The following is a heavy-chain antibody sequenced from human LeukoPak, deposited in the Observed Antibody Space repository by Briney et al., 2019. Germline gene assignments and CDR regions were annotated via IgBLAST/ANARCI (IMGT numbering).Heavy chain of an antibody. J-gene: IGHJ3*02. CDR3: ARATPVLRYFDWLVGPFFDI. Sequence: SETLSLTCAVYGGSFSGYYWSWIRQPPGKGLEWIGEINHSGSTNYNPSLKSRVTISVDTSKNQFSLKLSSVTAADTAVYYCARATPVLRYFDWLVGPFFDIWGQGTMVTVSS. D-gene: IGHD3-9*01. CDR2: INHSGST. V-gene: IGHV4-34*01. CDR1: GGSFSGYY.